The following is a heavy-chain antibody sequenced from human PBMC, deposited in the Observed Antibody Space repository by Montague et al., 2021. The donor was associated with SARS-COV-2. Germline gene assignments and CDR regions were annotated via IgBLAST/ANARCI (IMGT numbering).Heavy chain of an antibody. J-gene: IGHJ6*02. D-gene: IGHD3-10*01. V-gene: IGHV6-1*01. CDR3: TSGREGNYNVMDV. CDR1: GDSVSINSAT. CDR2: TYYRSKWYN. Sequence: CAISGDSVSINSATWNWLRQSPSTGLEWLRRTYYRSKWYNDYAVSFRDRVTINPYTSKNQFSLLLNSVTPEDTALYYCTSGREGNYNVMDVWGQGTTVTVSS.